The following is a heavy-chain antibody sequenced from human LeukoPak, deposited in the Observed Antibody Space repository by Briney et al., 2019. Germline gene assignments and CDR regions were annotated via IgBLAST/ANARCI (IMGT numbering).Heavy chain of an antibody. Sequence: PGGSLRLSCAASGFTFSSYAMHWVRQAPGKGLEYVSAISSNGGSTYYANSVKGRFTISRDNSKNTLYLQMNSLKVEDTAVYYCARGELSTFDYWGQGTLVTVSS. J-gene: IGHJ4*02. CDR1: GFTFSSYA. V-gene: IGHV3-64*01. D-gene: IGHD3-16*02. CDR3: ARGELSTFDY. CDR2: ISSNGGST.